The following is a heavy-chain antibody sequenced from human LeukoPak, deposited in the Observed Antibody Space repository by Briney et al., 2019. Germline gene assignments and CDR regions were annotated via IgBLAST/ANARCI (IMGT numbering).Heavy chain of an antibody. V-gene: IGHV4-30-4*08. D-gene: IGHD2-2*01. CDR1: GGSISSGDYY. J-gene: IGHJ5*02. Sequence: ASETLSLTCTVSGGSISSGDYYWSWIRQPPGKGLEWIGYIYYSGSTYYNPSLKSRVTISADTSKNQFSLKLSSVIAADTAVYYCAREGYCSSTSCYGAWWFDPWGQGTLVTVSS. CDR2: IYYSGST. CDR3: AREGYCSSTSCYGAWWFDP.